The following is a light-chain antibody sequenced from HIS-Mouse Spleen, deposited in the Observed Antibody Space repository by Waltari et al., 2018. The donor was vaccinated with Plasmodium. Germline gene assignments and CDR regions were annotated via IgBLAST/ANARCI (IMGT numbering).Light chain of an antibody. J-gene: IGKJ1*01. Sequence: DIQMTQSPSTLSASVGDRVTITCRASQRISSRLAWYQQKPGKAPKLLIYKASSLESVVPSRFSGSGSGTEFTLTISSLQPDDFATYYCQQYNSYSWTFGQGTKVEIK. V-gene: IGKV1-5*03. CDR1: QRISSR. CDR2: KAS. CDR3: QQYNSYSWT.